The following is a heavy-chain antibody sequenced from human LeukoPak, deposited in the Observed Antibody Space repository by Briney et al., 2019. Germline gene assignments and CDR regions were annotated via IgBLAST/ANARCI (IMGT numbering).Heavy chain of an antibody. J-gene: IGHJ5*02. CDR1: GYTFSTFG. CDR3: ARSGDGNWFDP. Sequence: VSVKVSCKASGYTFSTFGVGWVRQAPGQGLQWMGWISAYDGHTNYAQNLQGRLTLTTDTSTNTAYMELRSLRSDDTAIHYCARSGDGNWFDPWGQGTLVTASS. V-gene: IGHV1-18*04. CDR2: ISAYDGHT. D-gene: IGHD2-21*02.